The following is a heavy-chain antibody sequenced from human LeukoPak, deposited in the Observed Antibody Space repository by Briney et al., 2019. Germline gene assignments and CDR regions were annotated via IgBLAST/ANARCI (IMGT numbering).Heavy chain of an antibody. V-gene: IGHV1-2*02. D-gene: IGHD3-16*02. Sequence: ASVKVSCKASGYTFTGYYMHRVRQAPVQGLEWMGWINPNSGGTNYAQKFQGRVTMTRDTSISTAYMELSRLRSDDTAVYYCARAPSIRVITNFDYWGQGTLVTVSS. CDR3: ARAPSIRVITNFDY. CDR2: INPNSGGT. J-gene: IGHJ4*02. CDR1: GYTFTGYY.